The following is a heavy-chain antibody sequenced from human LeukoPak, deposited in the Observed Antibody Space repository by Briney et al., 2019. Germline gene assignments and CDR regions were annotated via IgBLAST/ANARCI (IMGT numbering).Heavy chain of an antibody. V-gene: IGHV3-7*04. D-gene: IGHD5-18*01. CDR3: ARARFSYGHYYFDY. CDR2: IKQDGSEK. J-gene: IGHJ4*02. Sequence: GGSLRLSCAASAFTFSTYWMSWVRQAPGKGLEWVANIKQDGSEKYYVDSVKGRFTISRDNAKDSLYLQMNSLRAEDTAVYYCARARFSYGHYYFDYWGQGTLDTVSS. CDR1: AFTFSTYW.